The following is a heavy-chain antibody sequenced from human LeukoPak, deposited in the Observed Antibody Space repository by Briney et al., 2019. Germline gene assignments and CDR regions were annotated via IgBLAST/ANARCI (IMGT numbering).Heavy chain of an antibody. V-gene: IGHV3-53*01. CDR2: IYSDGST. D-gene: IGHD4-17*01. CDR1: GFTVTYSY. Sequence: PGGSLRLPCAVSGFTVTYSYMSWVRQAPGKGLEWVSIIYSDGSTYYADSVKGRFIISRDNSKNTLSLHMNSLRAEDTALYYCARDNYGDYLDYWGQGTLVTVSS. J-gene: IGHJ4*02. CDR3: ARDNYGDYLDY.